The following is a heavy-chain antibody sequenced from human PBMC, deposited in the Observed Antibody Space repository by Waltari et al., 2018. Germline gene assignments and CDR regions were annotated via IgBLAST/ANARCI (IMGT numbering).Heavy chain of an antibody. J-gene: IGHJ2*01. CDR2: INYSGRT. CDR1: GGSISSSSYY. CDR3: ARHSLNYYDSSGSRNWYFDL. V-gene: IGHV4-39*01. D-gene: IGHD3-22*01. Sequence: QLQLQESGPGLVKPSETLSLTCTVSGGSISSSSYYWGWIRQPPGKGLEWIGSINYSGRTYYHPSLKSRVTISVDTSKNQFSLKLSSVPAADTAVYYCARHSLNYYDSSGSRNWYFDLWGRGTLVTVSS.